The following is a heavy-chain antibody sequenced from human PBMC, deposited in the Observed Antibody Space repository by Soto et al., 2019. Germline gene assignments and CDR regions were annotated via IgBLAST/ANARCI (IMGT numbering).Heavy chain of an antibody. CDR3: VRSKGRYSYGTPFDY. Sequence: EVQLEESGGALVQPGRSLRLSCAASGFTFDDYAMYWVRQGLGKGLEWVSSISWNSGNIGYADSVKGRFTTSRDNAENSLYLQMSSLRPEDTALDYCVRSKGRYSYGTPFDYWGQGTLVTVSS. CDR2: ISWNSGNI. CDR1: GFTFDDYA. D-gene: IGHD2-15*01. J-gene: IGHJ4*02. V-gene: IGHV3-9*01.